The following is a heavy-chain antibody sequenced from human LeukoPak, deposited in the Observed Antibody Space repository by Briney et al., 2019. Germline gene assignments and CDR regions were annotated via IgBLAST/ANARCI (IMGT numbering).Heavy chain of an antibody. Sequence: GGSLRLPCAASGFTFSSYGMHWVRQAPGKGMEWVAVVSNDGSNEYYADSVKGRFAISRDNSKNTVYLQMNSLRGEDTAVYYCARESASTPLDYWGQGTLVTVSS. CDR3: ARESASTPLDY. CDR2: VSNDGSNE. J-gene: IGHJ4*02. CDR1: GFTFSSYG. V-gene: IGHV3-33*01. D-gene: IGHD6-6*01.